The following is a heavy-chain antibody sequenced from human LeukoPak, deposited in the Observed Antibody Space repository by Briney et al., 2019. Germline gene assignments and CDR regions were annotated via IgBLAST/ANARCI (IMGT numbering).Heavy chain of an antibody. D-gene: IGHD2-8*02. V-gene: IGHV5-51*01. CDR1: GYSFTSYW. Sequence: HGASLKISCTGSGYSFTSYWIVWVRQLPGKGLEWMGIMHPGASNDRYSPSFQGQVTMSADTSISTAYLQWSSLKASDSAIYYCARRLSVTGREFDYWGQGTLVTVSS. CDR3: ARRLSVTGREFDY. CDR2: MHPGASND. J-gene: IGHJ4*02.